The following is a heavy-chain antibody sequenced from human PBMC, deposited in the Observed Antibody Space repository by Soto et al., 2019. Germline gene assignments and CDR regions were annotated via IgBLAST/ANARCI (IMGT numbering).Heavy chain of an antibody. D-gene: IGHD5-12*01. CDR2: IIPIFGTA. V-gene: IGHV1-69*13. CDR1: GGTFSSYA. J-gene: IGHJ5*02. Sequence: GASVKVSCKASGGTFSSYAISWVRQAPGQGLEWMGGIIPIFGTANYAQKFQGRVTITADESTSTAYMELSSLRSEDTAVYYCARDETLSRYSGYFNWFDPWGQGTLVPVSS. CDR3: ARDETLSRYSGYFNWFDP.